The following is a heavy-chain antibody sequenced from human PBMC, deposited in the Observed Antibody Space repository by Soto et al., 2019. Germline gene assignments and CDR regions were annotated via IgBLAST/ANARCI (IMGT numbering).Heavy chain of an antibody. Sequence: SETLSLTCTVSGGSISSDGYSWSWIRQPPGKGLEGIGYVYYSGSTYYNPSLKSPVSISVDTSKTQFYLKLRSVTAADTAVYYCATVSRTVSYYYYGMDVWGQGTTVTVSS. D-gene: IGHD3-16*01. J-gene: IGHJ6*02. CDR1: GGSISSDGYS. V-gene: IGHV4-30-4*01. CDR2: VYYSGST. CDR3: ATVSRTVSYYYYGMDV.